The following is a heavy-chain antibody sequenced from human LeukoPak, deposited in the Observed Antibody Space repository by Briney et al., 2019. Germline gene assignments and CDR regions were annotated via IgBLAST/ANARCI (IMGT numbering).Heavy chain of an antibody. J-gene: IGHJ4*02. D-gene: IGHD5-12*01. Sequence: ASVKVSCKASGYTFTSYGISWVRQAPGQGLEWIGWISAYNGNTNYAQKLQGRVTMITDTSTSTAYMELRSLRSDDTAVYYCARGSGATYSGYDWGWDYWGQGTLVTVSS. V-gene: IGHV1-18*01. CDR2: ISAYNGNT. CDR3: ARGSGATYSGYDWGWDY. CDR1: GYTFTSYG.